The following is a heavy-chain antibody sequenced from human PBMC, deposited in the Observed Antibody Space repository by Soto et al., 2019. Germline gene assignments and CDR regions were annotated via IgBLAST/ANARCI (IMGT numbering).Heavy chain of an antibody. Sequence: SETLSLTCAVYGGSFSGYYWSWIRQPPGKGLEWIGEINHSGSTNYNPSLKSRVTISVDTSKNQFSLKLSSVTAADTAVYYCARGRRYCSSTSCYGSNHYYMDVWGKGTTVTVSS. J-gene: IGHJ6*03. CDR1: GGSFSGYY. CDR2: INHSGST. V-gene: IGHV4-34*01. CDR3: ARGRRYCSSTSCYGSNHYYMDV. D-gene: IGHD2-2*01.